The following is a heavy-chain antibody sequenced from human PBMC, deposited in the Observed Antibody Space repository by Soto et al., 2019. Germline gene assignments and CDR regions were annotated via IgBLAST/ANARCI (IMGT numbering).Heavy chain of an antibody. CDR2: ISWNSGSI. CDR3: AKDHLTSYGVNDAFDI. D-gene: IGHD4-17*01. Sequence: EVQLVESGGGLVQPGRSLRLSCAASGFTFDDYAMHWVRQAPGKGLEWVSGISWNSGSIGYADSVKGRFTISRDNARTPLYLQMNSLRAEDTALYYCAKDHLTSYGVNDAFDIWGQGTMVTVSS. V-gene: IGHV3-9*01. CDR1: GFTFDDYA. J-gene: IGHJ3*02.